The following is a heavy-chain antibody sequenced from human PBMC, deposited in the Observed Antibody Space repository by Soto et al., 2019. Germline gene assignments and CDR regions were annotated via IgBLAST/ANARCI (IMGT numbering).Heavy chain of an antibody. J-gene: IGHJ4*02. V-gene: IGHV1-46*01. Sequence: GASVKVSCKASGYTFSSYYIHWVRQAPGQGLEWVGIIRPSGGSTTYAQKFQGRVTMTRDTSTSTVYMELSSLRSEDTAVYYCAREPARGYVNYWGQGTLVTVCS. CDR2: IRPSGGST. D-gene: IGHD5-12*01. CDR3: AREPARGYVNY. CDR1: GYTFSSYY.